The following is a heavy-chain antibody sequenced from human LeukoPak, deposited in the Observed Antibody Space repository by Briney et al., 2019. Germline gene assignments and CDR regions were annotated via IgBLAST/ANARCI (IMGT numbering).Heavy chain of an antibody. CDR3: ARGAPRYCSGGSCYRPGRYFDY. CDR1: GYTFTSYY. D-gene: IGHD2-15*01. J-gene: IGHJ4*02. CDR2: INPSGGST. V-gene: IGHV1-46*01. Sequence: GASVKVSCKASGYTFTSYYMHWVRQAPGQGLEWMGIINPSGGSTSYAQKFQGRVTMTRDTSTSTVYMELSSLRSEDTAVYYCARGAPRYCSGGSCYRPGRYFDYWGQGTLVTVSS.